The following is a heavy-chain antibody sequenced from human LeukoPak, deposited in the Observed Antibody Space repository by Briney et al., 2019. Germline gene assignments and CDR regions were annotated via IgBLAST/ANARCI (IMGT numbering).Heavy chain of an antibody. D-gene: IGHD3-10*01. J-gene: IGHJ4*02. Sequence: KTSETLSLTCTVSGGSISSSSYYWGWIRQPPGKGLEWIGSIYYSGSTYYNPSLKSRVTISVDTSKNQFSLRLSSVTAADTAVYYCARHYSGSGSYFVFDYWGQGTLVTVSS. CDR3: ARHYSGSGSYFVFDY. CDR1: GGSISSSSYY. V-gene: IGHV4-39*07. CDR2: IYYSGST.